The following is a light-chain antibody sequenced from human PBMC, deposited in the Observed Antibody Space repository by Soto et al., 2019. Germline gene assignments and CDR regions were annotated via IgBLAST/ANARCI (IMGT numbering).Light chain of an antibody. Sequence: DIVMTQSPLSLPVTPGEPASISCRSRQSLLHSNGYNYLDWYLQKPGQSPQLLIYLRSNRASGVPDRFSGIASRSDFTLSSSRVEAEDVGFYDYIQALQNPIFTFGPGTKVYI. J-gene: IGKJ3*01. CDR3: IQALQNPIFT. V-gene: IGKV2-28*01. CDR2: LRS. CDR1: QSLLHSNGYNY.